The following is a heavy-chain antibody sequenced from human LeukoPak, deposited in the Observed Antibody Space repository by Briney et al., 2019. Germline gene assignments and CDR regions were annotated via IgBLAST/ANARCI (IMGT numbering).Heavy chain of an antibody. V-gene: IGHV4-38-2*02. CDR1: NYSITSGYF. CDR3: ARDGVFHDSDGYSFDY. CDR2: IYHSGTT. D-gene: IGHD3-22*01. J-gene: IGHJ4*02. Sequence: AETLSLTCAVSNYSITSGYFWGWIRQPPGKGLEWIASIYHSGTTYYNPSLRNRVTLFVDTSKNQFSLKLTSLTAADTAVYYCARDGVFHDSDGYSFDYWGQGTLVTVSS.